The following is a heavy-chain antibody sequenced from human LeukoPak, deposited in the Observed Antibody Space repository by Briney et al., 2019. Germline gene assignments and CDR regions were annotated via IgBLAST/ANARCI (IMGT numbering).Heavy chain of an antibody. CDR3: ARDPYCSSTSCPVGFDY. D-gene: IGHD2-2*01. J-gene: IGHJ4*02. CDR2: GDYSGGT. CDR1: GDSFSSVTDY. Sequence: SETLSLTCTVSGDSFSSVTDYWAWIRQPPGKGLEWIASGDYSGGTYYNPSLESRVAISADMSKNQFSLKLTSVTGADTAVYYCARDPYCSSTSCPVGFDYWGQGALVTVSS. V-gene: IGHV4-39*07.